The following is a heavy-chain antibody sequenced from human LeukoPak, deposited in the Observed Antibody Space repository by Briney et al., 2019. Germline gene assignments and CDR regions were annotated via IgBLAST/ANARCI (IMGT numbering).Heavy chain of an antibody. D-gene: IGHD2-2*02. V-gene: IGHV4-31*03. CDR1: GGSISSRGYY. CDR2: IYYSGST. CDR3: ARGKVPAAILYYFDY. J-gene: IGHJ4*02. Sequence: SQTLSLTCTVSGGSISSRGYYWSWIRQHPGKGLEWIGYIYYSGSTYYNPSLKSRVTISVDASKNQFSLKLSSVTAADTAVYYCARGKVPAAILYYFDYWGQGTLVTVSS.